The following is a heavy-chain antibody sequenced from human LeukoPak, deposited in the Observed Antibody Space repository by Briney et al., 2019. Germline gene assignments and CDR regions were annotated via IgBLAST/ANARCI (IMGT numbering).Heavy chain of an antibody. J-gene: IGHJ4*02. Sequence: SETLSLTCTVSGGSISSGSYYWSWILQPAGKGLEWIGRIYTSGSTNYNPSLKSRVTISVDTSKNQFSLKLSSVTAADTAVYYCARSHYGSGSYYSVGDYWGQGTLVTVSS. CDR3: ARSHYGSGSYYSVGDY. CDR1: GGSISSGSYY. V-gene: IGHV4-61*02. CDR2: IYTSGST. D-gene: IGHD3-10*01.